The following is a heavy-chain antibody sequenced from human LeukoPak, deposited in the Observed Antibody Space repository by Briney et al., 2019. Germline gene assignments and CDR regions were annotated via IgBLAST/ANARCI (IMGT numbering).Heavy chain of an antibody. D-gene: IGHD3-22*01. Sequence: ASVKVSCKASGCTFSSHAISWVRQAPGQGLEWMGGIIANFGKADYAQKFQGRVTITADESTSTAYMELSSLRSEDTAVYYCARWVYYYDRSGYYRDYWGERTLVTVSS. CDR3: ARWVYYYDRSGYYRDY. J-gene: IGHJ4*02. CDR1: GCTFSSHA. V-gene: IGHV1-69*13. CDR2: IIANFGKA.